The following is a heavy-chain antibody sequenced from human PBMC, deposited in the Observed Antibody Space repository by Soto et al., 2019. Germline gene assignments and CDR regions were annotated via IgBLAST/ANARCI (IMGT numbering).Heavy chain of an antibody. CDR2: INHSGST. J-gene: IGHJ4*02. CDR3: ARWIQLWLGRRGFDY. Sequence: QVQLQQWGAGLLKPSETLSLTCAVYGGSFSGYYWSWIRQPPGKGLEGIGEINHSGSTNYNPSLKSRVTISVDTSKNQFSLKLSSVTAADTAVYYCARWIQLWLGRRGFDYWGQGTLVTVSS. D-gene: IGHD5-18*01. CDR1: GGSFSGYY. V-gene: IGHV4-34*01.